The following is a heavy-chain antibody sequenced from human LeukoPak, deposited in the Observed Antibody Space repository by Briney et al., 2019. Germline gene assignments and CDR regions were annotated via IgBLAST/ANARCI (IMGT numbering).Heavy chain of an antibody. J-gene: IGHJ4*02. Sequence: ASVKVSCKASGYTFRSYGFSWVRQAPGQGLEWMGWISPYNGNTNYAQKFQGRVTMTRDTSISTAYMELSRLRSDDTAVYYCARDGGLLWFGELSPNDYWGQGTLVTVSS. CDR2: ISPYNGNT. V-gene: IGHV1-18*01. D-gene: IGHD3-10*01. CDR1: GYTFRSYG. CDR3: ARDGGLLWFGELSPNDY.